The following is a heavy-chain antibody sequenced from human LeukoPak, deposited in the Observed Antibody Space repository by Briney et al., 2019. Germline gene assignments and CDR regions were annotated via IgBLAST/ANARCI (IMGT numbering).Heavy chain of an antibody. D-gene: IGHD3-10*01. CDR3: ARTVPSGQQFYFDY. V-gene: IGHV4-39*07. J-gene: IGHJ4*02. Sequence: SETLSLTCTVSGGSISSSSYYWGWIRQPPGKGLEWIGSIYYSGSTHYNPSLKGRVTISVDTSKNQFSLKLSSVTAADTAVYYCARTVPSGQQFYFDYWGQGTLVTVSS. CDR2: IYYSGST. CDR1: GGSISSSSYY.